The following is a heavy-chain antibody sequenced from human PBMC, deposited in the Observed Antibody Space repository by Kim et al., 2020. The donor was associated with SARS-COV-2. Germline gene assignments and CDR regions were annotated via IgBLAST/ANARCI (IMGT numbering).Heavy chain of an antibody. V-gene: IGHV3-33*06. J-gene: IGHJ4*02. CDR3: AKARRPRIAVAAYFDY. CDR1: GFTFSSYA. CDR2: IWYDGSNK. Sequence: GGSLRLSCAASGFTFSSYAMHWVRQAPGKGLEWVAVIWYDGSNKYYADSVKGRFTISRDNSKNTLYLQMNSLRAEDTAVYYCAKARRPRIAVAAYFDYWGQGTLVTVSS. D-gene: IGHD6-19*01.